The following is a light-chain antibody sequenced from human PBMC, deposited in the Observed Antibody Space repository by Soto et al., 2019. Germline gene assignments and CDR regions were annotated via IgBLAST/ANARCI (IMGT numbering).Light chain of an antibody. V-gene: IGKV1-33*01. J-gene: IGKJ3*01. CDR1: QDISNY. Sequence: DIQMTQSPSSLSASVGDRVTITCQASQDISNYLNWYQQIPGKAPKLLIYDASNLETGVPSRFSGSGSGTDFTYTISSLQPEAISTYYCQQYDNLPPFTFGPGTIVDIK. CDR3: QQYDNLPPFT. CDR2: DAS.